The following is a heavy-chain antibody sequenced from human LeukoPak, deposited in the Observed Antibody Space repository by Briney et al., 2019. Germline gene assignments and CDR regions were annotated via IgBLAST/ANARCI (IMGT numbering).Heavy chain of an antibody. CDR3: ARGREIAVVSDAQRNSAFDI. V-gene: IGHV4-34*01. CDR1: GGSFSDYY. CDR2: INHSGST. J-gene: IGHJ3*02. Sequence: SPTLSLTCAVYGGSFSDYYWSWICQPPGKGLEWSGEINHSGSTNYNPSLESRVTISLDTSKNQFSLKRTSVTAADTAVYYCARGREIAVVSDAQRNSAFDIWGQGTMVTVPS. D-gene: IGHD2-2*01.